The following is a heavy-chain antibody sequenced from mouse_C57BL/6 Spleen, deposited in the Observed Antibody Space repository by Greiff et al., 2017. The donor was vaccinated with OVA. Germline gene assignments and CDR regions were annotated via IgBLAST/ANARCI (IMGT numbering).Heavy chain of an antibody. Sequence: QVQLQQPGAELVRPGTSVKLSCKASGYTFTSYWMHWVKQRPGQGLEWIGVIDPSDSYTNYNQKFKGKATLTVDTSSSTAYMQLSSLTSEDSAVYYCARSIRLGCFDYWGQGTTLTVSS. D-gene: IGHD3-2*02. J-gene: IGHJ2*01. CDR3: ARSIRLGCFDY. V-gene: IGHV1-59*01. CDR1: GYTFTSYW. CDR2: IDPSDSYT.